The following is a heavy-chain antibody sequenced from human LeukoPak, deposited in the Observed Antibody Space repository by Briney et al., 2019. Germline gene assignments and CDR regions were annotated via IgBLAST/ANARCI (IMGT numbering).Heavy chain of an antibody. CDR1: GDSISTSSYY. D-gene: IGHD3-22*01. J-gene: IGHJ4*02. CDR3: ARSYYYDYRQIDY. V-gene: IGHV4-39*01. Sequence: PSETLSLTCTVSGDSISTSSYYWGWIRQPPGKGLEWLGSVYYSGSTYYNPSLKSRVTISVDTSKNQFSLNLYSVTAADTAVFYCARSYYYDYRQIDYWGQGTLVTVSS. CDR2: VYYSGST.